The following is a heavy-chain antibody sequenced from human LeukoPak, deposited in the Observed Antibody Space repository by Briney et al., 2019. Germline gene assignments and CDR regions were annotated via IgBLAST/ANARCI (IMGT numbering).Heavy chain of an antibody. CDR2: ISAYSGDT. CDR3: ARGRPSDF. CDR1: GYTFTDFG. D-gene: IGHD3-3*01. V-gene: IGHV1-18*01. J-gene: IGHJ4*02. Sequence: ASVKVSCKTSGYTFTDFGMSWVRQAPGQGLEWMGWISAYSGDTNYARNLQGRVTMTTDTSTSTAYMELRSLRSDDTAMYYCARGRPSDFWGQGTLVTVSS.